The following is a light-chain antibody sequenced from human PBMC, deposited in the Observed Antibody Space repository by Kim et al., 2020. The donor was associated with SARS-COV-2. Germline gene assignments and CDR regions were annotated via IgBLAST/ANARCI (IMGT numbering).Light chain of an antibody. Sequence: QSVLTQPPSASGTPGQRATISCSGSSSNIGTNSVDWYQQVPGTAPKLLISYNNQRPSGVPDRFSGSKSGTSASLAISGLQSEDEAEYYCATWDDSLNAWVFGGGTKVTVL. CDR3: ATWDDSLNAWV. CDR2: YNN. J-gene: IGLJ3*02. CDR1: SSNIGTNS. V-gene: IGLV1-44*01.